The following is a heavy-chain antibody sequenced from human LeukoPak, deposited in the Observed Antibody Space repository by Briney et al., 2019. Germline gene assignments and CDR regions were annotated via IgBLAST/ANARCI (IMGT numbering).Heavy chain of an antibody. CDR3: ARDPAYCGGDCYSGY. CDR2: IYYSGST. D-gene: IGHD2-21*02. Sequence: SETLSLTCTVAGGSFCSDDYYWSWIRQPPGKGLEWIGSIYYSGSTYYNPSLKSRVTRSVDTSMTQFSLKLSPVTAADTAVYYCARDPAYCGGDCYSGYWGQGTLVTVSS. CDR1: GGSFCSDDYY. V-gene: IGHV4-39*07. J-gene: IGHJ4*02.